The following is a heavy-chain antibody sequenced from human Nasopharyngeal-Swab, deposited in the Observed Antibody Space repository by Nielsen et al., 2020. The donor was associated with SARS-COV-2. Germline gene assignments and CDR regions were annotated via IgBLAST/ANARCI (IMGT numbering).Heavy chain of an antibody. CDR3: ARESYGMDV. CDR2: IWYDGSNK. J-gene: IGHJ6*02. Sequence: GESLKISCAASEFTFSSYGMHWVRQAPGKGLEWVAVIWYDGSNKYYADSVKGRFTISRDNSKNTLYLQMNSLRAEDTAVYYCARESYGMDVWGQGTTVTVSS. V-gene: IGHV3-33*01. CDR1: EFTFSSYG.